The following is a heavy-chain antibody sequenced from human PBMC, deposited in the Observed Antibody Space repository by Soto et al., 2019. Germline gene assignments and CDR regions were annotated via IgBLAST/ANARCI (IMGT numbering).Heavy chain of an antibody. CDR1: GFTFSTYG. CDR2: IKSDGSST. D-gene: IGHD6-13*01. J-gene: IGHJ3*02. Sequence: XVSLSLSCAASGFTFSTYGMHWVRQAPGKGLMWVSRIKSDGSSTTYADSVKGRFTISRDNAKNTLYLQMSSLRAEDTAVYYCAGEGLDTAGFFDIWGQGTMVTVSS. CDR3: AGEGLDTAGFFDI. V-gene: IGHV3-74*01.